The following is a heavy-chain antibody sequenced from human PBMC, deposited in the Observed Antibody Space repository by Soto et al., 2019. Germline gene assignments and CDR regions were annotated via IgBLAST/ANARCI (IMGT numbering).Heavy chain of an antibody. CDR1: GFTFSSYA. Sequence: LRLSCAASGFTFSSYAMSWVRQAPGKGLEWVSAISGSGGSTYYADSVKGRFTISRDNSKNTLYLQMNSLRAEDTAVYYCAKSRTYYYDSSGSDWFDPWGQGTLVTVS. V-gene: IGHV3-23*01. D-gene: IGHD3-22*01. CDR3: AKSRTYYYDSSGSDWFDP. J-gene: IGHJ5*02. CDR2: ISGSGGST.